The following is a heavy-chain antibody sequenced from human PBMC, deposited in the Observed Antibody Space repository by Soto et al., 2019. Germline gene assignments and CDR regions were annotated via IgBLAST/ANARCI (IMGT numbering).Heavy chain of an antibody. J-gene: IGHJ4*02. Sequence: QVQLVESGGGVVQPGRSLRLSCAASGFTFSNYGMHWVRQAPGKGLEWVAVTSYDGSIRYYAGSVKGRFTISRDNSKNTLCLQINSLRTEYTGVYYCAKDRLAYCGGDCYWVDYGGQGTLLTVSS. V-gene: IGHV3-30*18. D-gene: IGHD2-21*02. CDR3: AKDRLAYCGGDCYWVDY. CDR2: TSYDGSIR. CDR1: GFTFSNYG.